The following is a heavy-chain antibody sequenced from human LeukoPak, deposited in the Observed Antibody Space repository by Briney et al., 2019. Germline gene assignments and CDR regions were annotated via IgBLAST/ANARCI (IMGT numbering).Heavy chain of an antibody. CDR3: ARVRDSTGSYPSDFAY. J-gene: IGHJ4*02. Sequence: ASVKVSFTASGGTFSSYAISWVRQAPGQGLEWMGRIIPILGIANYAQKFQGRVTITADKSTSTACMELSSLRSEDTVFYYCARVRDSTGSYPSDFAYWGQGTLVTVYS. CDR2: IIPILGIA. V-gene: IGHV1-69*04. D-gene: IGHD3-16*01. CDR1: GGTFSSYA.